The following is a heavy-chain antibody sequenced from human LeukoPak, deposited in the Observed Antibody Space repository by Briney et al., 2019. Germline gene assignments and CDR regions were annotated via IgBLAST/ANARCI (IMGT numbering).Heavy chain of an antibody. CDR3: ARGGDPHYGMDV. CDR1: GGSISSYY. Sequence: PSETLSLTCTVSGGSISSYYWSWIRQPPGKGLEWIGNIYYSGSTNYNPSLRSRATISVDTSKNQCSLKLSSVTAADTAVYYCARGGDPHYGMDVWGQGTTVTVSS. D-gene: IGHD2-21*01. CDR2: IYYSGST. J-gene: IGHJ6*02. V-gene: IGHV4-59*01.